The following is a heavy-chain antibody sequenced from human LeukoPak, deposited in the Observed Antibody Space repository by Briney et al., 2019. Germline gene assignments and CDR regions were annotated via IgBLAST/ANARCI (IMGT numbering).Heavy chain of an antibody. D-gene: IGHD1-26*01. CDR2: ISSSGSTI. Sequence: QPGGSLRLSCAASGFTFSSYEMNWVRQAPGKGLEWVSYISSSGSTIYYADSVKGRFTISRDNAKNSLYLQVNSLRAEDTAVYYCARGWPDAFDIWGQGTMVTVSS. J-gene: IGHJ3*02. CDR3: ARGWPDAFDI. CDR1: GFTFSSYE. V-gene: IGHV3-48*03.